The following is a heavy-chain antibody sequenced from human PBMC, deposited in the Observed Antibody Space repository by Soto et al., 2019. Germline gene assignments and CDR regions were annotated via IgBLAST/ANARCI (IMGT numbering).Heavy chain of an antibody. V-gene: IGHV1-18*01. J-gene: IGHJ4*02. D-gene: IGHD2-8*01. CDR2: ISAYNGNT. Sequence: ASVKVSCKASGYTFTSYGISWVRQAPGQGLEWMGWISAYNGNTNYAQKLQGRVNMTTDPSTSTAYMELRSLRSDDTAVYYCARGPYCTNGVCYKGGDYWGQGTLVTVSS. CDR3: ARGPYCTNGVCYKGGDY. CDR1: GYTFTSYG.